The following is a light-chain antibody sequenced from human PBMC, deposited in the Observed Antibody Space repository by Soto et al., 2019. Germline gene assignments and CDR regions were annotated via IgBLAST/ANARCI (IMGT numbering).Light chain of an antibody. CDR3: QSYGNTNVV. CDR1: SGSIASNF. J-gene: IGLJ2*01. CDR2: DDN. Sequence: NFMLTQPHSVSESPGKTVTISCTRSSGSIASNFVQWYQQRPGSSPTTVIYDDNQRPSGVPDRFSGSIDSSSNSASLTISGLKTEDEADYYCQSYGNTNVVVGGGTKVAVL. V-gene: IGLV6-57*01.